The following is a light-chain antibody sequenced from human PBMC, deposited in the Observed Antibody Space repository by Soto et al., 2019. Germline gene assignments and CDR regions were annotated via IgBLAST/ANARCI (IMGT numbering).Light chain of an antibody. V-gene: IGLV2-14*01. CDR1: SSDVGGYNH. CDR3: SSYASSSSYV. CDR2: EVT. J-gene: IGLJ1*01. Sequence: QSALTQPASVSGSPGQSITISCTGTSSDVGGYNHVSWYQIHPGKAPKLIIYEVTSRPSGVSYRFSGSKSGNSASLTNSGLQAEDEADYYCSSYASSSSYVFGGGTKVTVL.